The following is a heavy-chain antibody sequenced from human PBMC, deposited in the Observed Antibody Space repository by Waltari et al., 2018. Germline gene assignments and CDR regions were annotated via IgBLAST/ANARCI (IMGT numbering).Heavy chain of an antibody. J-gene: IGHJ4*02. CDR2: IYPGDSDN. D-gene: IGHD3-22*01. V-gene: IGHV5-51*01. CDR3: ARSAINYYDSSGYYYIDY. Sequence: EVQLVQSGAEVKKPGESLKISCKGSGYSFTSYWIGWVRQMPGKGLEWMGIIYPGDSDNRYSPSFQGQVTISADKSISTAYLQWSSLKASDTAMYYCARSAINYYDSSGYYYIDYWGQGTLVTVSS. CDR1: GYSFTSYW.